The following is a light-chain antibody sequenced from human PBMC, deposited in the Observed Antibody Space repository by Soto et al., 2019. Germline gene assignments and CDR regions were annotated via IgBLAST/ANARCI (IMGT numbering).Light chain of an antibody. V-gene: IGLV1-40*01. CDR1: SSNIGAGHH. J-gene: IGLJ2*01. CDR3: QSYDTSLSDVL. Sequence: QSVLTQPPSVSGAPGQRGTVSCTGSSSNIGAGHHVHWYQQLPGTAPKLLIYNNDNRPSGVPDRFSGSKSGTSASLAISGLQAEDKAEYYCQSYDTSLSDVLFGGGTQLTVL. CDR2: NND.